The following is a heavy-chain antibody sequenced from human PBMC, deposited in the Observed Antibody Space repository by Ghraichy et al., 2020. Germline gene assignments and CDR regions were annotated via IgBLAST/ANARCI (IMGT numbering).Heavy chain of an antibody. V-gene: IGHV4-61*01. CDR3: ARDYYSFDGWLDP. J-gene: IGHJ5*02. CDR2: ISHSGTT. D-gene: IGHD3-10*01. Sequence: SQTLSLTCSVSGVSVNSGSFYWAWIRQPPGKGLEFIGYISHSGTTKYNTSLESRASISADTSKNQISLKMTSVTAADTAVYYCARDYYSFDGWLDPLGQGTQVTVSS. CDR1: GVSVNSGSFY.